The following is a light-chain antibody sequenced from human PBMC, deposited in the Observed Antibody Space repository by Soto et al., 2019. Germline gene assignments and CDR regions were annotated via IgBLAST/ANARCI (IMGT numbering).Light chain of an antibody. J-gene: IGKJ2*01. V-gene: IGKV4-1*01. CDR1: QSVLYISNNKNY. Sequence: DIVMTQSPDSLAVSLGERATINCKSSQSVLYISNNKNYLAWFQQKPGQPPKLLIYWASTRESGVPDRFSGSGSVTGFTLTISSLQAEDVAVYYCQQYYSTPETFGQGTKVEIK. CDR3: QQYYSTPET. CDR2: WAS.